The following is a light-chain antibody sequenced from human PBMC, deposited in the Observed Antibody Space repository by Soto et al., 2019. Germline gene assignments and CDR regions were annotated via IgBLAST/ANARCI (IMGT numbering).Light chain of an antibody. CDR2: AAS. Sequence: DIQMTQSLSSLSASVGDRVTITCRASQSISSFLNWYQHKPGKAPKLLIYAASTLQSRVPSRFRGSGSGTDFTLTLSSLQPEDFATYYCQQSYRTPYTFGQGTKVEI. CDR3: QQSYRTPYT. V-gene: IGKV1-39*01. CDR1: QSISSF. J-gene: IGKJ2*01.